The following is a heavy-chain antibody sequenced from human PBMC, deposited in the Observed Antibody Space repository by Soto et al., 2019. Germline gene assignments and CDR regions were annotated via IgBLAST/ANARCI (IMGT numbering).Heavy chain of an antibody. CDR2: INAGNGNT. CDR3: ARGYSGYLAWCYP. D-gene: IGHD5-12*01. Sequence: GASVKVSCKASGYTFTSYAMHWVRQAPGQRLEWMGWINAGNGNTKYSQKFQGRVTITRDTSASTAYMELSSLRSEDTAVYYCARGYSGYLAWCYPWGQETRVSVAS. CDR1: GYTFTSYA. J-gene: IGHJ5*02. V-gene: IGHV1-3*01.